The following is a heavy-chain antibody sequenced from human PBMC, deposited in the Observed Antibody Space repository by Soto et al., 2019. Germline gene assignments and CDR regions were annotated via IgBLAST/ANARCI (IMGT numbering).Heavy chain of an antibody. CDR1: GFTFSSYG. Sequence: PGGSLRLSCAASGFTFSSYGMHWVRQAPGKGLEWVAVISYDGSNKYYADSVKGRFTISRDNSKNTLYLQMNSLRAEDTAVYYCAKGSGGSPMNSFDYWGQGTLVTVS. V-gene: IGHV3-30*18. CDR3: AKGSGGSPMNSFDY. CDR2: ISYDGSNK. J-gene: IGHJ4*02. D-gene: IGHD2-15*01.